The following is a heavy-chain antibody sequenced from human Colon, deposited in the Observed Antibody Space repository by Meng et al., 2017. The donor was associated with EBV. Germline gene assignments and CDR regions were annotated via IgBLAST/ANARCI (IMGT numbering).Heavy chain of an antibody. J-gene: IGHJ4*02. CDR1: GGVFSNYY. CDR2: INESGST. Sequence: QVQLKQLGAGLVKPSETLSITCGDYGGVFSNYYWSWIRQPPGKRLEWIGEINESGSTKYNPSLKSRVTILMDTSKNQFSLRLSSVTAADTAVYYCRNAFCSAEAGCSDQWGQGTLVTVSS. V-gene: IGHV4-34*01. CDR3: RNAFCSAEAGCSDQ. D-gene: IGHD3-3*01.